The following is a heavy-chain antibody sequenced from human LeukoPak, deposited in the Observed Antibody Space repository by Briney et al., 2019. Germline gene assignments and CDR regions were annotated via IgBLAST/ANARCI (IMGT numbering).Heavy chain of an antibody. CDR2: IGSSSSYI. Sequence: PGGSLRLSCAASGFTFSSHSMNWVRQAPGKGLEWVSSIGSSSSYIYYADSVKGRFTISRHNAKNSLYLQMNTLRVEDTAVYYCAREVRAYGGYSQSDYWGQGTLVTVSS. CDR1: GFTFSSHS. CDR3: AREVRAYGGYSQSDY. V-gene: IGHV3-21*01. J-gene: IGHJ4*02. D-gene: IGHD5-12*01.